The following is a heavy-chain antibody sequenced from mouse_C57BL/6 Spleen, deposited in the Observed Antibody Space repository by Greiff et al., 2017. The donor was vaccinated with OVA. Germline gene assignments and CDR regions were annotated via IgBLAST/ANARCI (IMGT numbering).Heavy chain of an antibody. CDR2: IYPGNSDT. V-gene: IGHV1-5*01. CDR3: TRNYGNDYAMDY. CDR1: GYTFTSYW. J-gene: IGHJ4*01. D-gene: IGHD2-1*01. Sequence: EVQRVESGTVLARPGASVKMSCKTSGYTFTSYWMHWVKQRPGQGLEWIGAIYPGNSDTSYNQKFKGKAKLTAVTPASTAYMELSSLTTEDSAVNYCTRNYGNDYAMDYWGQGTSVTVSS.